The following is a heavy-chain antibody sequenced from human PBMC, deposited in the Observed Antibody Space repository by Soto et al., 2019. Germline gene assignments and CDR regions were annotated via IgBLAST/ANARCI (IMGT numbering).Heavy chain of an antibody. V-gene: IGHV4-34*01. J-gene: IGHJ4*02. Sequence: SETLSLTCAVSGGSFTGYYWAWIRQVPGGGLEWLGEINNLGSIHHNPSLMNRVTLSADTSRSQFSLEITSLTAVDTAVYYCARPGVAAAGNFDSWGPGTPVTVSS. CDR3: ARPGVAAAGNFDS. CDR2: INNLGSI. CDR1: GGSFTGYY. D-gene: IGHD6-25*01.